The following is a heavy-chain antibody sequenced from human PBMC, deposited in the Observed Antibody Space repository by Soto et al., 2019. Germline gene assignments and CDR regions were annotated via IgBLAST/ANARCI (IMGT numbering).Heavy chain of an antibody. CDR1: GGSISSGGYY. Sequence: SETLSLTCTVSGGSISSGGYYWSWIRQHPGKGLERIGYIYYSGSTYYNPSLKSRVTISVDTSKNQFSLKLSSVTAADTAVYYCARDSYSSSSPYYYGMDVWGQGTTVTVSS. V-gene: IGHV4-31*03. CDR3: ARDSYSSSSPYYYGMDV. CDR2: IYYSGST. J-gene: IGHJ6*02. D-gene: IGHD6-6*01.